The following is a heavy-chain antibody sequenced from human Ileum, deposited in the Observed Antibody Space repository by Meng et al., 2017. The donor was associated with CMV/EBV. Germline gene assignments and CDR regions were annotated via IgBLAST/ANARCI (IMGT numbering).Heavy chain of an antibody. Sequence: GESLKISCEASGFTFSDYAMTWVRQAPGRGLEWVSGTRDTGGTSFYADSVRGRFTISRDNSKSTLYLQMNGLRGEDTALYYCARENPGLDSWGQGALVTVSS. V-gene: IGHV3-23*01. J-gene: IGHJ5*01. CDR2: TRDTGGTS. CDR3: ARENPGLDS. CDR1: GFTFSDYA.